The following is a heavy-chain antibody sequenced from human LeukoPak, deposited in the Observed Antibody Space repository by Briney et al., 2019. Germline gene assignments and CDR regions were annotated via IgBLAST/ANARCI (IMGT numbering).Heavy chain of an antibody. CDR1: GGTFSSYA. CDR2: IIPIFGTA. J-gene: IGHJ3*02. V-gene: IGHV1-69*05. Sequence: SVTVSCKASGGTFSSYAISWVRQAPGQGLEWMGGIIPIFGTANYAQKFQGRVTITTDESTSTAYMELSSLRSEDTAVYYCARVSYYDSILGAFDIWGQGTMVTVSS. D-gene: IGHD3-22*01. CDR3: ARVSYYDSILGAFDI.